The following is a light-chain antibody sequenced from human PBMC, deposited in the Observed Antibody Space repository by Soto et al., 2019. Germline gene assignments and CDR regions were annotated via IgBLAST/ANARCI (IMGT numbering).Light chain of an antibody. J-gene: IGKJ1*01. CDR1: QTISSW. Sequence: DIQMTQSPSTLSGSVGDRVTITCRASQTISSWLAWYQQKPGKAPKLLIYKASTLKSGVPSRFSGSGSGTEFPLTISRLQPDDFATYSCQHYNSYSEAFGQGTKVELK. CDR3: QHYNSYSEA. CDR2: KAS. V-gene: IGKV1-5*03.